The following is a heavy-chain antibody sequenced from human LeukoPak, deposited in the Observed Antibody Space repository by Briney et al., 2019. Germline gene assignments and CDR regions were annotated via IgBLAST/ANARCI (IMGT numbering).Heavy chain of an antibody. CDR2: INHSGST. V-gene: IGHV4-34*01. CDR1: GGSFSGYY. Sequence: SETLSLTCAVYGGSFSGYYWSWIRQPPGKGLEWIGEINHSGSTNYNPSLKSRVTISVDTSKNQFSLRLSPVTAADTAVYYCARGFLYGDYPRDDYWGQGTLVTVSS. J-gene: IGHJ4*02. CDR3: ARGFLYGDYPRDDY. D-gene: IGHD4-17*01.